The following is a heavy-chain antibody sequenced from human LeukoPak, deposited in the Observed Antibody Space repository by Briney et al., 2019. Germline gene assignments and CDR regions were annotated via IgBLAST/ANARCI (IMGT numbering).Heavy chain of an antibody. V-gene: IGHV1-2*02. CDR3: APTVAGTGFDY. Sequence: ASVKVSCKASGYTFTAYYMHWVRQAPGRGLEWMGWINPNSGGTNYAQKFQGRVTMTRDTSISTAYMELSRLRSDDTAVYYCAPTVAGTGFDYWGQGALVTVSS. D-gene: IGHD6-19*01. CDR1: GYTFTAYY. CDR2: INPNSGGT. J-gene: IGHJ4*02.